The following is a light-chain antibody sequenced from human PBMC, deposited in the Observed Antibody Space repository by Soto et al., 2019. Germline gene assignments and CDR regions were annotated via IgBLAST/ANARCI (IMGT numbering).Light chain of an antibody. Sequence: ELVITQSPATLSVSPGERTSLSCRASQSVGSNLGWYQQKPGQAPRLLIYRASTRATGIPARFSGSGSGTEFTLTISSLQSEDIAVYYCQQYAKWPLTFGGGTKVDIK. CDR3: QQYAKWPLT. V-gene: IGKV3-15*01. CDR2: RAS. CDR1: QSVGSN. J-gene: IGKJ4*01.